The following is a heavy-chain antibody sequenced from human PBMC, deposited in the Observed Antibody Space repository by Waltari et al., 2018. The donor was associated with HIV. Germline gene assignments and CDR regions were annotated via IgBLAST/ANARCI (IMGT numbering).Heavy chain of an antibody. D-gene: IGHD2-21*02. J-gene: IGHJ5*02. Sequence: QVQLQESGSGLVKPSETLSLTCAVSGYSISSRYYWGWIRQPPGKGLEWIGSIYHSWRTYYNPSLNSLVTKSVDTSKNQFARKRTSVTAADTSVYYCARRPVPSDEFDPWGQGTLVTVSS. CDR1: GYSISSRYY. CDR3: ARRPVPSDEFDP. V-gene: IGHV4-38-2*01. CDR2: IYHSWRT.